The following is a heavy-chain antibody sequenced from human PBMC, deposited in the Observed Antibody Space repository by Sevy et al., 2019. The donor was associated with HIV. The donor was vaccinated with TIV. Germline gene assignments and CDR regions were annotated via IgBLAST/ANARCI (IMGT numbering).Heavy chain of an antibody. CDR3: AREGAQISGHWSDNWLDP. D-gene: IGHD6-25*01. V-gene: IGHV4-34*01. CDR1: AGSFSGYY. J-gene: IGHJ5*02. Sequence: SETLSLTCAVYAGSFSGYYWTWIRQPPGKGLEWIGRIKQGGSPNYNPSLTSRVTLSIDTSKNQFSLNLNSVTAAETAVYYCAREGAQISGHWSDNWLDPWGRGTPVTVSS. CDR2: IKQGGSP.